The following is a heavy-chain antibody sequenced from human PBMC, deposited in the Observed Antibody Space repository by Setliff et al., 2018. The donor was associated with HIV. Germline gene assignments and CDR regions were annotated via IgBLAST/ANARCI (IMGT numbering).Heavy chain of an antibody. CDR1: GIIFTKCG. Sequence: GGSLRLSCAASGIIFTKCGLSWVRQAPGKGLEWISGICGSDGATYYADSVKGRFAISRDSSKNTLYLQMNSLRAGDTAVYYCARVGLVQLERRGLNYFDYWGQGTLVTVSS. V-gene: IGHV3-23*01. J-gene: IGHJ4*02. CDR3: ARVGLVQLERRGLNYFDY. CDR2: ICGSDGAT. D-gene: IGHD1-1*01.